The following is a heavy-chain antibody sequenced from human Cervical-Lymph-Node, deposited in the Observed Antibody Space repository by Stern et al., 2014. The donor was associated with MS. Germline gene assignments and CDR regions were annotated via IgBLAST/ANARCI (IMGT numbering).Heavy chain of an antibody. Sequence: VQLVQXGXEVXXPGSSVKVXCKASXXTXXKXXXXWXRXXXXXXXXXXXXXXXVFGTPTYAQEFRGRVTITADVSTSTVYMELSSLRSDDTAVYYCALSSETSDRWYSLGYDLWGQGTLVTVSS. D-gene: IGHD6-13*01. CDR3: ALSSETSDRWYSLGYDL. CDR1: XXTXXKXX. J-gene: IGHJ5*02. V-gene: IGHV1-69*01. CDR2: XXXVFGTP.